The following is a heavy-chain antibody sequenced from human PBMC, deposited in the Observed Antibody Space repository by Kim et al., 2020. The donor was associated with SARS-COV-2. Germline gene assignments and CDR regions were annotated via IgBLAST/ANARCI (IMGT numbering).Heavy chain of an antibody. Sequence: SETLSLTCAVYGGSFNGFQWTWIRQTPEKGLEWIGEINYNGITNDNPSPKSRVTMSVDTAKNQFSLKLRSVTAADTSVYYCAAGAAGHWGQGTMVTVSS. D-gene: IGHD2-15*01. V-gene: IGHV4-34*01. CDR2: INYNGIT. J-gene: IGHJ1*01. CDR3: AAGAAGH. CDR1: GGSFNGFQ.